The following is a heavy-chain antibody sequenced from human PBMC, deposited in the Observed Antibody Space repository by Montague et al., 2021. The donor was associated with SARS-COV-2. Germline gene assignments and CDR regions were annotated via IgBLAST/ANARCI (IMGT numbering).Heavy chain of an antibody. CDR3: ARGRYSSSWYGAKYYFDY. D-gene: IGHD6-13*01. CDR2: INHSGST. V-gene: IGHV4-34*01. J-gene: IGHJ4*02. Sequence: SETLSLTCAVYGGSFSDYYWSWIRQPPGKGLEWIGEINHSGSTNYNPSLKSRVTISVDTSKNQFSLKLSSVTAADTAVYYCARGRYSSSWYGAKYYFDYWGQGTLVTVSS. CDR1: GGSFSDYY.